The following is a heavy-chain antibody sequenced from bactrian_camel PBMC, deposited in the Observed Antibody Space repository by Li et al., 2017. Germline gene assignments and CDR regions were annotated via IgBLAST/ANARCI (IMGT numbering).Heavy chain of an antibody. CDR2: INKDGDT. J-gene: IGHJ4*01. D-gene: IGHD4*01. V-gene: IGHV3S53*01. CDR1: GPSSSNYC. CDR3: AAERTPHCKAAFQGLGLILAFTI. Sequence: QVQLVESGGGSAQAGGSLRLSCVASGPSSSNYCMGWFRQTPGKEREGVASINKDGDTTYADSVNGRFIVSQDNAKTTLYLQMNSLKPDDTAMYYCAAERTPHCKAAFQGLGLILAFTIGGQGTQVTVS.